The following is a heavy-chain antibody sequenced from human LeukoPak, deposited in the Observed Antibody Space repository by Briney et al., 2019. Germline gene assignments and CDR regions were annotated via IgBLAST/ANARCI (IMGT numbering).Heavy chain of an antibody. Sequence: GGSLRLSCAASGFIFSRYWMSWVRQAPGKGLEWVSSISSSSSSYIYYADSVKGRFTTSRDNAKNSLYLQMNSLRAEDTAVYYCARVTNGPNPRPHDAFDIWGQGTMVTVSS. CDR1: GFIFSRYW. V-gene: IGHV3-21*01. J-gene: IGHJ3*02. CDR2: ISSSSSSYI. CDR3: ARVTNGPNPRPHDAFDI.